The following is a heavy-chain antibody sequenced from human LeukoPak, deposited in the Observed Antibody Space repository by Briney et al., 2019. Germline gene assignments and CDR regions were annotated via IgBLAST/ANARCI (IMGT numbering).Heavy chain of an antibody. CDR3: ARWRYYDSSAAFDI. CDR2: INHSGST. Sequence: PSETLSLTCAVYGGSFSGYYWSWIRQPPGKGLEWIGEINHSGSTNYNPSLKSRVTISVDTSKNQFSLKLSSVTAADTAVYYCARWRYYDSSAAFDIWGQGTMVTVSS. V-gene: IGHV4-34*01. CDR1: GGSFSGYY. D-gene: IGHD3-22*01. J-gene: IGHJ3*02.